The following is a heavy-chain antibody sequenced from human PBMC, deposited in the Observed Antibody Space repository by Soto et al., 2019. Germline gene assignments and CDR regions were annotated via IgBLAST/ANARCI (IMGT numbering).Heavy chain of an antibody. V-gene: IGHV4-59*11. CDR2: IFYSGRT. CDR1: GGSISGHY. CDR3: ARVGSSGWSPDY. D-gene: IGHD6-19*01. J-gene: IGHJ4*02. Sequence: SETLSLTCTVSGGSISGHYWTWIRQPPGKGLEWIGYIFYSGRTNSNPSLKGRVTRSVDTSKNQFSLKLSSVTAADTAVYYCARVGSSGWSPDYWGPGTLVTVSS.